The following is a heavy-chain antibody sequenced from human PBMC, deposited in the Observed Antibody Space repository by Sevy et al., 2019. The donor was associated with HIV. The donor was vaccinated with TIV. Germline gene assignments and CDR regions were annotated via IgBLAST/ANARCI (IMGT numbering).Heavy chain of an antibody. CDR1: GGSVSSGSYY. V-gene: IGHV4-61*01. CDR2: IYYSGST. J-gene: IGHJ6*02. Sequence: SETLSLTCTVSGGSVSSGSYYWSWIRQPPGKGLEWIGYIYYSGSTNYNPSLKSRVTISVDTSKNQFSLKLSSVTAADTAVYYCARGSVSGWYYSHYYYYRMDVWGQGTTVTVSS. D-gene: IGHD6-19*01. CDR3: ARGSVSGWYYSHYYYYRMDV.